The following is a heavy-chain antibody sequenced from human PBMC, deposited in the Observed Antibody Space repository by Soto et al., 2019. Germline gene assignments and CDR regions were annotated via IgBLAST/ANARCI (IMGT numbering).Heavy chain of an antibody. V-gene: IGHV3-33*01. CDR1: GFTFSSYG. D-gene: IGHD5-12*01. J-gene: IGHJ6*02. CDR3: ARDIQSAGYSGYEHYYYYGMDV. CDR2: IWYDGSNK. Sequence: HPGGSLRLSCAASGFTFSSYGMHWVRQAPGKGLEWVAVIWYDGSNKYYADSVKGRFTISRDNSKNTLYLQMNSLRAEDTAVYYCARDIQSAGYSGYEHYYYYGMDVWGQGTTVTVSS.